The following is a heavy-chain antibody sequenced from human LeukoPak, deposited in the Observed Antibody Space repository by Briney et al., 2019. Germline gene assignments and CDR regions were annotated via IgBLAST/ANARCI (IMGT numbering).Heavy chain of an antibody. V-gene: IGHV6-1*01. J-gene: IGHJ6*02. Sequence: SQTLSLTCAISGDSVSSNRAAWNRIRQSPSRGLEWLGRTYYRSKWYNNYAASVKSRITISPDTSKNQFSLHLNSVTPEDTAVYYCAKDGGDYGSSYAMDVWGQGTTVTVSS. CDR1: GDSVSSNRAA. CDR2: TYYRSKWYN. CDR3: AKDGGDYGSSYAMDV. D-gene: IGHD4-17*01.